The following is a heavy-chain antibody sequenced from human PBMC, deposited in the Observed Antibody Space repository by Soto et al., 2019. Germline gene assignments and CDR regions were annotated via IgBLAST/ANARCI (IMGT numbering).Heavy chain of an antibody. V-gene: IGHV3-33*01. CDR2: IWYDGSNK. D-gene: IGHD4-17*01. Sequence: QVQLVESGGGVVQPGRSLRLSCAASGFTFSSYGMHWVRQAPGKVLEWVAVIWYDGSNKYYADSVKGRFTISRDNSKNTLYLQMNSLRAEDTAVYYCAREHDYGDYVPFDYWGQGTLVTVSS. CDR3: AREHDYGDYVPFDY. CDR1: GFTFSSYG. J-gene: IGHJ4*02.